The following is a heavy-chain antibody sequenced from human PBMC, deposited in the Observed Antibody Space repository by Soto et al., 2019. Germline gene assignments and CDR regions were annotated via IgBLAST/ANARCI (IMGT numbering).Heavy chain of an antibody. Sequence: GGSLRLSCAASGFTFSSYAMSWVRQAPGKGLEWVSAISGSGGSTYYADSVKGRFTISRDNSKNTLYLKMNSLRAEDAAVYYCAKGRGYSYGPEFDYWAREPWSPSPQ. D-gene: IGHD5-18*01. CDR2: ISGSGGST. CDR1: GFTFSSYA. CDR3: AKGRGYSYGPEFDY. J-gene: IGHJ4*02. V-gene: IGHV3-23*01.